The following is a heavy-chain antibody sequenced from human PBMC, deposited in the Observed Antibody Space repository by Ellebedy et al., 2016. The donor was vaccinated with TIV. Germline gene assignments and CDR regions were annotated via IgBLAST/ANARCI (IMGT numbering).Heavy chain of an antibody. Sequence: GESLKISXAASGFTFSNYGLHWVRQAPGKGLEWVAVIWYDGSNKYYADSVKGRFTISRDNSKNTLYLQMNSLRAEDTAVYYCAREYTIFGVADDYYYGMDVWGQGTTVTVSS. V-gene: IGHV3-33*01. CDR2: IWYDGSNK. CDR3: AREYTIFGVADDYYYGMDV. D-gene: IGHD3-3*01. J-gene: IGHJ6*02. CDR1: GFTFSNYG.